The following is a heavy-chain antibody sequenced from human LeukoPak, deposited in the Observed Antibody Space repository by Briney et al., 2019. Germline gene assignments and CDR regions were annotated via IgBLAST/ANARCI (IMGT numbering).Heavy chain of an antibody. D-gene: IGHD2-2*01. CDR2: IDPSDSYT. J-gene: IGHJ5*02. CDR3: AILGYCSSTSCYEGGYWFDP. CDR1: GYSLTSYW. V-gene: IGHV5-10-1*01. Sequence: GESLKISCQGSGYSLTSYWISWVRQMPGKGLEWMGRIDPSDSYTNYSPSFQGHVTISADKSISTAYLQWSSLKASDTAMYYCAILGYCSSTSCYEGGYWFDPWGQGTLVTVSS.